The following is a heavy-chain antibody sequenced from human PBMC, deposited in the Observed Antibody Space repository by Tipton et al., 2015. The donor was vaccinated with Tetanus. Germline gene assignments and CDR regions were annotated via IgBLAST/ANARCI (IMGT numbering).Heavy chain of an antibody. J-gene: IGHJ6*02. CDR3: AGVKHSDWSDYYYYGMDV. D-gene: IGHD6-19*01. CDR1: DGSLGTFY. CDR2: ASYSGSS. Sequence: TLSLTCTVSDGSLGTFYWTWIRQPPGRGLEWIGYASYSGSSNYNPSLKSRVIISIDASKNQFSLKLSSVAAADTAVYYCAGVKHSDWSDYYYYGMDVWGQGTTVTVSS. V-gene: IGHV4-59*01.